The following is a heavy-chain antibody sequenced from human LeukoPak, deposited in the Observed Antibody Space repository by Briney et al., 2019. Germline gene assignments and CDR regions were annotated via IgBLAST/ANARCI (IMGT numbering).Heavy chain of an antibody. J-gene: IGHJ5*02. D-gene: IGHD2-8*01. Sequence: GASVKVSCKASGYTFTSYGISWVRQAPGQGLEWMGWISAYNGNTNYAQKLQGRVTVTTGTSTGTAYMELRSLRSDDTAVYYCAGDHGLINWFDPWGQGTLVTVSS. CDR3: AGDHGLINWFDP. CDR2: ISAYNGNT. V-gene: IGHV1-18*01. CDR1: GYTFTSYG.